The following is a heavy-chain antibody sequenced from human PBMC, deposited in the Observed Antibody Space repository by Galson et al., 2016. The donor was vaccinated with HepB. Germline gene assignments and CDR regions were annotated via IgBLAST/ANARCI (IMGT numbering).Heavy chain of an antibody. D-gene: IGHD3-3*01. CDR1: GGSVSNNW. CDR3: VRSADFWRLGY. J-gene: IGHJ4*02. V-gene: IGHV4/OR15-8*01. Sequence: SETLSLTCGVFGGSVSNNWWSWVRQSPGKGLDWIGEIYHDGRTHLKPSLQSRVAISIDKSENQVFLNLNSVTAADTAVYYCVRSADFWRLGYWGQGILVTVSS. CDR2: IYHDGRT.